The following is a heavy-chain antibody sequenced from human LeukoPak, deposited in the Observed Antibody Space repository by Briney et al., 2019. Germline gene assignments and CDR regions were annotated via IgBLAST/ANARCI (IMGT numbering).Heavy chain of an antibody. Sequence: GGSLRLSCAASGFTFSSYAMSWVRQAPGKGLEWVSAISGSGGSTYYADSVQGRFTISRDNSKNTLYLQMNSLRAEDTAVYYCAKESGYLVLTHISDYWGQGTLVTVSS. CDR1: GFTFSSYA. D-gene: IGHD6-13*01. CDR3: AKESGYLVLTHISDY. J-gene: IGHJ4*02. CDR2: ISGSGGST. V-gene: IGHV3-23*01.